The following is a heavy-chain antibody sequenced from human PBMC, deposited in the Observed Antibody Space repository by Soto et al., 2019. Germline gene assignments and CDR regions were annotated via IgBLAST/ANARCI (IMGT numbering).Heavy chain of an antibody. CDR1: GYTFITYG. J-gene: IGHJ6*02. CDR3: ARDRPTSSIRARDYYYAMDV. Sequence: QVQLVQSGAEVKKPGASVKVSCKASGYTFITYGISLVRQAPGQGLEWMGWISSYNGNTNYAQKLQGRVTMTTDTSTTTAYMELRSLRSEDTAVYYCARDRPTSSIRARDYYYAMDVWGQGTTVTVSS. D-gene: IGHD6-6*01. CDR2: ISSYNGNT. V-gene: IGHV1-18*01.